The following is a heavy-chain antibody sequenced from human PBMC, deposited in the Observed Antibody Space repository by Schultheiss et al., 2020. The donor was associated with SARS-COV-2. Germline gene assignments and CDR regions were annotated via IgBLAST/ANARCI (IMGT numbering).Heavy chain of an antibody. CDR2: IWYDGSNK. CDR3: SRDARGFDY. J-gene: IGHJ4*02. V-gene: IGHV3-30*04. D-gene: IGHD2-15*01. CDR1: GFTFSSYA. Sequence: GGSLRLSCAASGFTFSSYAMHWVRQAPGKGLEWVAVIWYDGSNKYYADSVKGRFTISRDNSKNTLYLQMNSLRAEDTAVYYCSRDARGFDYWGQGTLVTVSS.